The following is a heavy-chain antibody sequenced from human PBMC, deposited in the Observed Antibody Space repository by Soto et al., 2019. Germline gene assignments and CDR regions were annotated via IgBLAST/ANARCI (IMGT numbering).Heavy chain of an antibody. V-gene: IGHV3-9*01. CDR1: GFPFEEYA. Sequence: EVQLVECGGGVVQPGRSLRLSCAASGFPFEEYAMHCFRQAPVKGLEWCSGISWNRGSIGYADSVKGRLTISRDNSNNSLYLQMNSLRAEDTAFYYCAKMEGYGDGGSCYYFDYWGQGTLVTVSS. J-gene: IGHJ4*02. CDR3: AKMEGYGDGGSCYYFDY. CDR2: ISWNRGSI. D-gene: IGHD2-15*01.